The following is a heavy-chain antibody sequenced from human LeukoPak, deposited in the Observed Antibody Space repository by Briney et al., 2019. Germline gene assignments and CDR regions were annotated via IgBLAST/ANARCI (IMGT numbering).Heavy chain of an antibody. J-gene: IGHJ4*02. CDR2: INTKVGNP. CDR3: ARGRGGSSGYLYYLDS. CDR1: GYTFTDYY. D-gene: IGHD3-22*01. V-gene: IGHV7-4-1*02. Sequence: ASVKVSCKASGYTFTDYYMHWVRQAPGQGLEWMGWINTKVGNPTYAQGFTGRFVFSLDTSASTAYLQINNLRAEDTAVYYCARGRGGSSGYLYYLDSWGQGTLVTVSS.